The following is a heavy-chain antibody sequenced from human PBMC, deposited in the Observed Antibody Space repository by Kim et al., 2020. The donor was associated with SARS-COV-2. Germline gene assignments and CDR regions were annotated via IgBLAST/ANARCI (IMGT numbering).Heavy chain of an antibody. D-gene: IGHD5-12*01. J-gene: IGHJ4*02. CDR1: GYSFTNYW. CDR2: IYPADSDT. V-gene: IGHV5-51*01. Sequence: GESLKISCKGSGYSFTNYWIGWVRQMPGKGLEWMGIIYPADSDTRYSPSFQGQVTISADKSISTAYLQWSSLKASDTAMYFCARASGYDHLDYWGQGTLVTVSS. CDR3: ARASGYDHLDY.